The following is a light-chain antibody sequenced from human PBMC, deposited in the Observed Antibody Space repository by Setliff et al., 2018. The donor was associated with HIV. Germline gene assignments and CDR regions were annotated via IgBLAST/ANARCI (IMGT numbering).Light chain of an antibody. CDR3: LSYTTRSTVV. CDR1: TRDVGGYKF. V-gene: IGLV2-14*01. Sequence: QSVLTQPASVSGSPGQSITISCTGTTRDVGGYKFLSWYQQKPGKAPKLMIYEVSNRPSGVSDRFSGSKSGNTASLTISGLQPEDEADYYCLSYTTRSTVVFGTGTKVTVL. CDR2: EVS. J-gene: IGLJ1*01.